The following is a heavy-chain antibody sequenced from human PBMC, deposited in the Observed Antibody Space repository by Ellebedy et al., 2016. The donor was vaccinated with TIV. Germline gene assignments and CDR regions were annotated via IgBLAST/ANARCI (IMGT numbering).Heavy chain of an antibody. Sequence: GGSLRLSXEASGFDFSRYGMHWVRQAPGKGLEWVAVMSYDGRTQYYSDSVKGRFTISRDNSRNTLYLQMNSLRADDTALYYCAKGSSAFAGFDYWGRGTLVSVSS. CDR3: AKGSSAFAGFDY. CDR1: GFDFSRYG. V-gene: IGHV3-30*18. J-gene: IGHJ4*02. CDR2: MSYDGRTQ.